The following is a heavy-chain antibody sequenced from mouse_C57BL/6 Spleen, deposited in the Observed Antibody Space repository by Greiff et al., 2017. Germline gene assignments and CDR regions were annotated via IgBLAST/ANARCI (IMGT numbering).Heavy chain of an antibody. V-gene: IGHV1-52*01. CDR2: IDPSDSET. Sequence: QVQLQQPGAELVRPGSSVKLSCKASGYTFTSYWMHWVKQRPIQGLEWIGNIDPSDSETHYNQKFKDKATLTVDKSSSTAYMQLSSLTSEDSAVYYCARNDGSSYGAYFDVWGTGTTVTVSS. J-gene: IGHJ1*03. D-gene: IGHD1-1*01. CDR1: GYTFTSYW. CDR3: ARNDGSSYGAYFDV.